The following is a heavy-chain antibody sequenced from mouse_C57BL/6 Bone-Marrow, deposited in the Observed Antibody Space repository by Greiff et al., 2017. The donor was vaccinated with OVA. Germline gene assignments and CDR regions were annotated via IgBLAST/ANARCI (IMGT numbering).Heavy chain of an antibody. V-gene: IGHV1-18*01. CDR3: ARSLYGSSYEDYAMDY. CDR2: INPNNGGT. D-gene: IGHD1-1*01. J-gene: IGHJ4*01. Sequence: VQLKQSGPELVTPGASVKIPCKASGYTFTDYNMDWVKQSHGKSLEWIGDINPNNGGTIYNQKFKGKATLTVDKSSSTAYMELRSLTSEDTAVYYCARSLYGSSYEDYAMDYWGQGTSVTVSS. CDR1: GYTFTDYN.